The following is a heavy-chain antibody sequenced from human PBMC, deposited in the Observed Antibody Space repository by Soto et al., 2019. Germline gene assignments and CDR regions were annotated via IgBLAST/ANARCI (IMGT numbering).Heavy chain of an antibody. CDR1: GFTFDDYA. V-gene: IGHV3-9*01. Sequence: EVQLVESGGGLVQPGRSLRLSCAASGFTFDDYAMHWVRQAPGKGLEWVSGISWNSGSIGYADSVKGRFTISRDNAKNSLYLQMNSLRVEDTALYYCAKERIAWTTVTTFDYWGQGTLVTVSS. J-gene: IGHJ4*02. D-gene: IGHD4-17*01. CDR2: ISWNSGSI. CDR3: AKERIAWTTVTTFDY.